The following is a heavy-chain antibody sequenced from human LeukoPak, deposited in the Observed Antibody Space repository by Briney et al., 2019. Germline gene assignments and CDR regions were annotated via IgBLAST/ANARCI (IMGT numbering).Heavy chain of an antibody. D-gene: IGHD4-17*01. CDR2: ISDDGNNK. Sequence: QPGGSLRLSCAVSGFTFSNYAMHWVRQAPGKGLEWVAVISDDGNNKYYADSVKGRFTIPRDNSKNTMYLQMNSLRGDDSAVYYCARGGGNGDYVFGYWGQGTLVSVSS. CDR1: GFTFSNYA. V-gene: IGHV3-30-3*01. CDR3: ARGGGNGDYVFGY. J-gene: IGHJ4*02.